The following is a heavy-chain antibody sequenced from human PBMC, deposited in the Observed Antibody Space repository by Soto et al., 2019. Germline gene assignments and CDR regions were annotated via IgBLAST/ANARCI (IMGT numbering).Heavy chain of an antibody. V-gene: IGHV1-18*04. J-gene: IGHJ6*02. CDR2: ISAYNGNT. Sequence: ASVKVSCKASGYTFTSYGISWVRQAPGQGLEWMGWISAYNGNTNYAQRLQGRVTMTTDTSTSTAYMELRILRSDDTAVYYCASVVIAAAGTGGYYYYYGMDVWGQGTTVTVSS. D-gene: IGHD6-13*01. CDR3: ASVVIAAAGTGGYYYYYGMDV. CDR1: GYTFTSYG.